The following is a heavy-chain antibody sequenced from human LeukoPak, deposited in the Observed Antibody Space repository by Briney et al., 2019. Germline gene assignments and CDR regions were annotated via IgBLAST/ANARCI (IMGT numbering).Heavy chain of an antibody. D-gene: IGHD3-10*01. V-gene: IGHV1-69*04. CDR1: GGTFSSCA. Sequence: SVKVSCKASGGTFSSCAISWVRQAPGQGVEWMGRIIPILGIANYARKFQGRVTITADKSTSTAYMGMSRLRSEDTAVYYCAREVVGDFHWFDTWGQGTLVTVS. J-gene: IGHJ5*02. CDR2: IIPILGIA. CDR3: AREVVGDFHWFDT.